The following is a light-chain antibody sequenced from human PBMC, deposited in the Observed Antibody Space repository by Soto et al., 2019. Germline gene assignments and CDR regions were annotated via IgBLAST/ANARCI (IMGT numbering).Light chain of an antibody. CDR3: CSYSPPRNSYV. CDR1: SSDVGSYNL. CDR2: EVT. V-gene: IGLV2-23*02. J-gene: IGLJ1*01. Sequence: QSALTQPASVSGSPGQSITISCTGTSSDVGSYNLVSWYQHHPGTAPKLIIYEVTKRPSGVSNRFSASKSGNTASLTISGLQAEDDADYYCCSYSPPRNSYVVGSGTKLTVL.